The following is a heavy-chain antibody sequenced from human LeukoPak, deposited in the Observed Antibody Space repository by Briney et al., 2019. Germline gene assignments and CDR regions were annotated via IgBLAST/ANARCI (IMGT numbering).Heavy chain of an antibody. D-gene: IGHD5-18*01. CDR1: GYTFTGYY. CDR2: INPNSGGT. Sequence: GASVKVSCKASGYTFTGYYMHWVRQAPGQGPEWMGWINPNSGGTNYAQKFQGRVTMTRDTSISTAYMELSRLRSDDTAVYYCAREAMVLTYYFDYWGQGTLVTVSS. CDR3: AREAMVLTYYFDY. J-gene: IGHJ4*02. V-gene: IGHV1-2*02.